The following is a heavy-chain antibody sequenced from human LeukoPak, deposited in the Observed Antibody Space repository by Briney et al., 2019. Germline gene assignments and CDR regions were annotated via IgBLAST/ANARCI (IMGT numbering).Heavy chain of an antibody. Sequence: ASVKVSCKASGYTFKHYDINWVRQATGQGLEWMGWMNPNSGNTGFAQKFQDRVSMTRDTSINTAYMELTSLRSGDTAVYYCARATPGGLHGYSFDYWGQGTVVTVYS. D-gene: IGHD5-24*01. V-gene: IGHV1-8*02. CDR3: ARATPGGLHGYSFDY. J-gene: IGHJ4*02. CDR2: MNPNSGNT. CDR1: GYTFKHYD.